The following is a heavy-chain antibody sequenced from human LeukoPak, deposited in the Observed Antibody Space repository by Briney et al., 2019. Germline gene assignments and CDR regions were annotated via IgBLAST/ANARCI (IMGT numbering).Heavy chain of an antibody. Sequence: GGSLRLSCAASGFTFRSYAMHWVRQAPGKGLEWVAVISYDGSNKYYADSVKGRFTISRDNSKNTLYLQMNSLRAEDTAVYYCARVQYSSSSWSGYYYYYMDVWGKGTTVTVSS. V-gene: IGHV3-30*01. CDR1: GFTFRSYA. CDR2: ISYDGSNK. CDR3: ARVQYSSSSWSGYYYYYMDV. D-gene: IGHD6-6*01. J-gene: IGHJ6*03.